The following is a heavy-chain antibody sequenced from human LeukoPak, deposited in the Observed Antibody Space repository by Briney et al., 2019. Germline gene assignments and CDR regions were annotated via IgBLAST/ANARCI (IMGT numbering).Heavy chain of an antibody. CDR1: GGTFNSYA. CDR3: AREDDTGRYMGDDAFDI. V-gene: IGHV1-69*06. CDR2: IIPMSDTA. J-gene: IGHJ3*02. Sequence: ASVKVSCKASGGTFNSYAISWVRQAPGQGLEWMGGIIPMSDTANYPQKFRGRLTITADIPTSTVYMELSSLRSEDTAVYYCAREDDTGRYMGDDAFDIWGQGTMVTVSS. D-gene: IGHD1-26*01.